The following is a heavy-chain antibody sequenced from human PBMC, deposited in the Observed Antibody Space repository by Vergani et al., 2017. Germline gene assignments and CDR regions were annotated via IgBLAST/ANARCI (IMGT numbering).Heavy chain of an antibody. CDR1: GGTFSSYA. V-gene: IGHV1-69*01. CDR2: IIPIFGTA. J-gene: IGHJ5*02. Sequence: QVQLVQSGAEVKKPGSSVKVSCKASGGTFSSYAISWVRQAPGQGLEWMGGIIPIFGTANYAQKFQGRVTITADESTSTAYMELSSLRSEDTAVYYCASALGYCSGGSCYPYRVWFDPWGQGTLVTVSS. D-gene: IGHD2-15*01. CDR3: ASALGYCSGGSCYPYRVWFDP.